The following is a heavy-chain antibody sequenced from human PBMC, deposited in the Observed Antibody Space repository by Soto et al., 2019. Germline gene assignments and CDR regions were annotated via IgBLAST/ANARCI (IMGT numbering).Heavy chain of an antibody. D-gene: IGHD5-12*01. V-gene: IGHV5-51*01. CDR3: PSTDIGSTIDEGRDAFDI. CDR1: GYRFTNYW. CDR2: IYPGDSDT. J-gene: IGHJ3*02. Sequence: PGESLKISCKGSGYRFTNYWIGWVRQMPGKGLEWMGVIYPGDSDTRYSPSLQGQVTISADKSISTAYLQWSSLKASDTAIYYCPSTDIGSTIDEGRDAFDIWGQGTMVTVSS.